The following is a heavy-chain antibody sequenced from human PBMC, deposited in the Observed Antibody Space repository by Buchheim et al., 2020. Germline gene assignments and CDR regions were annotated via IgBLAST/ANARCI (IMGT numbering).Heavy chain of an antibody. J-gene: IGHJ6*02. CDR1: GGSISSGDYY. Sequence: QVQLQESGPGLVKPSQTLSLTCTVSGGSISSGDYYWSWIRHPPGKGLEWIGYTYYSGGTYYNPSFKRRVTITVDTSKNQFSLKLSAVTAADTAVYYCARGGITMVRGPSLTPDVWGQGTT. V-gene: IGHV4-30-4*01. D-gene: IGHD3-10*01. CDR3: ARGGITMVRGPSLTPDV. CDR2: TYYSGGT.